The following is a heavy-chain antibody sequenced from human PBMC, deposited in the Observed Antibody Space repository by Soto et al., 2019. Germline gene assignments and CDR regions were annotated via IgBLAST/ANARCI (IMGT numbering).Heavy chain of an antibody. CDR3: AKGVMITFGGVIVPPQDAFDI. Sequence: PGGSLRLSCAASGFTFSGYAMSWVRQAPGKGLEWVSAISGSGGSTYYADSVTGRFTISRDNSKNTLYLQMNSLRAEDTAVYYCAKGVMITFGGVIVPPQDAFDIWGQGTMVTVSS. D-gene: IGHD3-16*02. CDR2: ISGSGGST. V-gene: IGHV3-23*01. J-gene: IGHJ3*02. CDR1: GFTFSGYA.